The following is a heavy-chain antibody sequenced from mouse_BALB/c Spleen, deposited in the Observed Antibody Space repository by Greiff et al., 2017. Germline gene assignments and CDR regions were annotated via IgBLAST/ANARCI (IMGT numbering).Heavy chain of an antibody. CDR1: GYTFTGYC. CDR2: IGTSDGYT. V-gene: IGHV1-69*02. Sequence: QVQLQQPGAELVRPGASVKLSCKASGYTFTGYCMHWVKQRPGQGLEWIGEIGTSDGYTNYNQKFKGKATLTVDKSSSTAYMHLSSLTSEDSAVYYCATKHWYIDDWGEGTTVTVSS. CDR3: ATKHWYIDD. J-gene: IGHJ1*01.